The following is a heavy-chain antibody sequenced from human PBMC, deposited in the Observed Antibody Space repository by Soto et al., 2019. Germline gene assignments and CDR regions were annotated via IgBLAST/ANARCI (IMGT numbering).Heavy chain of an antibody. V-gene: IGHV3-30-3*01. D-gene: IGHD1-1*01. Sequence: PGGSLRLSCAASGFTFSSYATHWVRQAPGKGLEWVAVISYDGSNKYYADSVKGRFTISRDNSKNTLYLQMNSLRAEDTAVYYCARDGNAEDPDYYYYGMDVWGQGTTVTVS. CDR2: ISYDGSNK. CDR1: GFTFSSYA. CDR3: ARDGNAEDPDYYYYGMDV. J-gene: IGHJ6*02.